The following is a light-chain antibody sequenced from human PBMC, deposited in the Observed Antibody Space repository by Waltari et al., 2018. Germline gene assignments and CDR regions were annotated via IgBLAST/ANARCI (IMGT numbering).Light chain of an antibody. V-gene: IGKV1-5*03. CDR1: QRISNW. CDR3: QQYNSFSFT. J-gene: IGKJ3*01. CDR2: KAS. Sequence: DIQMTQSPSTLSASVGDRVTITCRASQRISNWVAWYQQKPGKAPHLLIYKASTSEGGVPSRCSGSGSGTEFTLTISSLQPDDFATYYCQQYNSFSFTFGPGTKVDI.